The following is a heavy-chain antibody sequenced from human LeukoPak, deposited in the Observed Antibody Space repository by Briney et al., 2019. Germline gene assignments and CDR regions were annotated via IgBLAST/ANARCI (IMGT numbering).Heavy chain of an antibody. V-gene: IGHV4-34*01. CDR1: GGSFSGYY. CDR3: ARGLAYYDFWSGYYPNYYYMDV. D-gene: IGHD3-3*01. J-gene: IGHJ6*03. CDR2: INHSGST. Sequence: PSETLSLTCAVYGGSFSGYYWSWIRQPPGKGLEWIGEINHSGSTNYNPSLKSRVTISVDTSKNQFSLKLSSVTAADTAVYYCARGLAYYDFWSGYYPNYYYMDVWGKGTTVTVSS.